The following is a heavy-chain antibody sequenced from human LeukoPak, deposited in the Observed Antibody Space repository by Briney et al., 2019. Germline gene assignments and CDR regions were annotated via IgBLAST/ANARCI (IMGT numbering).Heavy chain of an antibody. CDR2: IYSGGST. V-gene: IGHV3-53*01. CDR1: GFTVSSNY. J-gene: IGHJ5*02. Sequence: GGSLRLSCAASGFTVSSNYMSWVRQAPGKGLEWVSVIYSGGSTYYADSVKGRFTISRDNSKNTLYLQMNSLRAEDTAVYYCARGGGSGWSDNWFDPWGQGTLVTVSS. CDR3: ARGGGSGWSDNWFDP. D-gene: IGHD6-19*01.